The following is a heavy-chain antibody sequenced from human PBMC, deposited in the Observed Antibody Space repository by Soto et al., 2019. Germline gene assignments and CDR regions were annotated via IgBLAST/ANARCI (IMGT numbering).Heavy chain of an antibody. CDR2: IYYTGSS. J-gene: IGHJ4*02. D-gene: IGHD6-19*01. Sequence: QLQLQESGPGLVKPSETLSLTCNVSGGSIRSSTYYWGWIRQPPGKGLEWIGSIYYTGSSYYNPSLQSRVTISGDTSKNQLSMKLISVTAADTAVYYCATPAVPHSSGWVDNWGQGTLVTVTP. CDR1: GGSIRSSTYY. V-gene: IGHV4-39*01. CDR3: ATPAVPHSSGWVDN.